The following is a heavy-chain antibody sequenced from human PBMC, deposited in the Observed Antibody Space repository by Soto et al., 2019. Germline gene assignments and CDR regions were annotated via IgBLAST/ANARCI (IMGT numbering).Heavy chain of an antibody. J-gene: IGHJ6*02. CDR3: ARVGTLYAMDV. Sequence: PGGSRRRSWAASGFTFRYYYMTWIGQAPGKGLEWVSYISSGGSPANDADSVKGRFTISRDNAKNSLYLQMDSLRAEDTAVYYCARVGTLYAMDVWGQGTTVTVSS. CDR2: ISSGGSPA. D-gene: IGHD7-27*01. V-gene: IGHV3-11*06. CDR1: GFTFRYYY.